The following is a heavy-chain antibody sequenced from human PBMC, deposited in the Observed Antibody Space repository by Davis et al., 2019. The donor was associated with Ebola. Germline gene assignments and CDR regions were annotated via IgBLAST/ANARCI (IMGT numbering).Heavy chain of an antibody. CDR3: ARSWGLGYCSGGSCYIY. J-gene: IGHJ4*02. CDR1: GYTFTSYD. Sequence: ASVKVSCKASGYTFTSYDINWVRQATGQGLEWMGWMNPNSGNTGYAQKFQGRVTMTRNTSISTAYMELSSLRSEDTAVYYCARSWGLGYCSGGSCYIYWGQGTLVTVSS. D-gene: IGHD2-15*01. V-gene: IGHV1-8*01. CDR2: MNPNSGNT.